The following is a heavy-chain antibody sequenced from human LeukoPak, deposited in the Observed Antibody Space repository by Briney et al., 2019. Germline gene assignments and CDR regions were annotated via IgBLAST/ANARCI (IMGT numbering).Heavy chain of an antibody. J-gene: IGHJ5*02. CDR3: AGNTPYDSSLPSMFDP. D-gene: IGHD3-22*01. Sequence: GESLKISCEGSGYAFNNYWIGWVRQMPGKGLEWMGIIYPGDSDTRYSPSFQGQVTISADKSISTAYLQWSSLKASDTAMYYCAGNTPYDSSLPSMFDPWGQGTLVTVSS. CDR1: GYAFNNYW. V-gene: IGHV5-51*01. CDR2: IYPGDSDT.